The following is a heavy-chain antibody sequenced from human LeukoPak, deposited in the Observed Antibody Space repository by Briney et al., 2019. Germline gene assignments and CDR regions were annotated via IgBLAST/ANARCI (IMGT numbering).Heavy chain of an antibody. CDR2: ISAYNGNT. Sequence: ASVKVSCKASGYTFTSYAMHWVRQAPGQGLEWMGWISAYNGNTNYAQKLQGRVTMTTDTSTSTAYMELRSLRSDDTAVYYCAGDSGSYYFDYWGQGTLVTVSS. J-gene: IGHJ4*02. V-gene: IGHV1-18*01. CDR1: GYTFTSYA. CDR3: AGDSGSYYFDY. D-gene: IGHD1-26*01.